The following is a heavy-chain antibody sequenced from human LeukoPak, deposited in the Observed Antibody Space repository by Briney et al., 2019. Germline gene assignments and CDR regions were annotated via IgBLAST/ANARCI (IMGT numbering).Heavy chain of an antibody. V-gene: IGHV1-2*02. Sequence: ASVKVSRKASGYTFTGYYMHWVRQAPGQGLEWMGWINPNTGDTNYAQKFHGRVTMTRDTSISTAYMELSRLRSDDTAVYYCAKDERCSGTSCYSSFDYWGQGTLVTVSS. CDR3: AKDERCSGTSCYSSFDY. D-gene: IGHD2-15*01. CDR2: INPNTGDT. CDR1: GYTFTGYY. J-gene: IGHJ4*02.